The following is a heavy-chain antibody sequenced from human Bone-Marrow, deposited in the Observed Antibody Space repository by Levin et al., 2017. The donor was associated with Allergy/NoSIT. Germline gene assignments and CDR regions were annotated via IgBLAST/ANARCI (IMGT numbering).Heavy chain of an antibody. D-gene: IGHD3-16*01. CDR1: GFSLDDYA. CDR3: VRDTGRLLYDYVWGTPRPSFDF. CDR2: ISWHSGSI. Sequence: GGSLRLSCAASGFSLDDYAMHWVRQPQGKGLEWVSGISWHSGSIGYADSVKGRFTISRDNAKNSVYLQMNSLRAEDTALYYCVRDTGRLLYDYVWGTPRPSFDFWGQGTLVTVSS. J-gene: IGHJ4*02. V-gene: IGHV3-9*01.